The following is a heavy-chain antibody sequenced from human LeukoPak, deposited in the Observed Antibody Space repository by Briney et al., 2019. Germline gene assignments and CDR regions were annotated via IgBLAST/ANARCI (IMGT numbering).Heavy chain of an antibody. Sequence: GGSLRLSCAASGFTFSNYATSWVRQAPGKGLEWVSGISGSGGSTYYADSVKGRFTISRDNSKNTLYLQMNSLTDEDTAVYYCAKKWGVGTTTLDYFGYWGQGTLVTVSS. CDR2: ISGSGGST. CDR3: AKKWGVGTTTLDYFGY. D-gene: IGHD1-26*01. CDR1: GFTFSNYA. V-gene: IGHV3-23*01. J-gene: IGHJ4*02.